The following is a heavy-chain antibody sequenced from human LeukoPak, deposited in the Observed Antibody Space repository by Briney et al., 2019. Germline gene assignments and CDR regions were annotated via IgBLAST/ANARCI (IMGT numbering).Heavy chain of an antibody. CDR3: ARGLVDTISKSFDY. CDR2: INHSGST. V-gene: IGHV4-34*01. Sequence: PSETLSLTCAVYGGSFSGYYWSWIRQPPGKGLEWIGEINHSGSTNYNPSLKSRVTISVDTSKNQFSLKLSSVTAADTAVYYCARGLVDTISKSFDYWGQGTLVTVSS. D-gene: IGHD5-12*01. CDR1: GGSFSGYY. J-gene: IGHJ4*02.